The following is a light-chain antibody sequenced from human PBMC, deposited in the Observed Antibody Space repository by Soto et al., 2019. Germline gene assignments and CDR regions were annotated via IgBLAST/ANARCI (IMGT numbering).Light chain of an antibody. J-gene: IGKJ4*01. V-gene: IGKV3-20*01. CDR2: GAS. CDR1: QNFGSVY. Sequence: ENVLTQSPGTLSLSPGERATLSCRASQNFGSVYLAWYQQKPGQAPRLLIYGASRRATGIPDRFSGSVSGADFTLTISRLEPEDFAMYYCQQYGNSPFGGGTKVDIK. CDR3: QQYGNSP.